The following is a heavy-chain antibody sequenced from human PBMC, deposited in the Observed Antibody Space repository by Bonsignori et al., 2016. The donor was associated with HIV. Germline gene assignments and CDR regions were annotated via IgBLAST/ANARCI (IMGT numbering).Heavy chain of an antibody. D-gene: IGHD3-16*01. V-gene: IGHV4-39*07. CDR3: ARDRLGDYYYYIDV. Sequence: RQAPGKGLEWIGSVYYSGSTYYNPSLKSRVTMSVDTSKNQFSLKVSSVTAADTAVYYCARDRLGDYYYYIDVWGKGTTVTVSS. CDR2: VYYSGST. J-gene: IGHJ6*03.